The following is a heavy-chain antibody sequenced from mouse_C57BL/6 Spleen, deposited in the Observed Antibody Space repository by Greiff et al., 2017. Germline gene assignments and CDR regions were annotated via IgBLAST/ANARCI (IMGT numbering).Heavy chain of an antibody. CDR1: GYTFTSYW. D-gene: IGHD1-1*01. CDR3: ARSTTVVDDAMDY. J-gene: IGHJ4*01. V-gene: IGHV1-74*01. CDR2: IHPSDSDT. Sequence: VQLQQPGAELVKPGASVKVSCKASGYTFTSYWMHWVKQRPGQGLEWIGRIHPSDSDTNYNQKFKGKDTLTVDKSSSTAYMQLSSLTSEDSAVYYCARSTTVVDDAMDYWGQGTSGTVSS.